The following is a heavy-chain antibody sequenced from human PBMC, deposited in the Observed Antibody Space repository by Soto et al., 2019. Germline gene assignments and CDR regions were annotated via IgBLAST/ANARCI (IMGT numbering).Heavy chain of an antibody. CDR1: GGSISSGCYY. V-gene: IGHV4-31*03. D-gene: IGHD2-2*01. Sequence: PLETLSLTCTVSGGSISSGCYYWSWIRQHPGKGLEWIGYIYYSGSTYYNPSLKSRVTISVDTSKNQFSLKLSSVTAADTAVYYCARDILGYCISTSCYREGYGMDVWGQGTTVTVSS. CDR3: ARDILGYCISTSCYREGYGMDV. J-gene: IGHJ6*02. CDR2: IYYSGST.